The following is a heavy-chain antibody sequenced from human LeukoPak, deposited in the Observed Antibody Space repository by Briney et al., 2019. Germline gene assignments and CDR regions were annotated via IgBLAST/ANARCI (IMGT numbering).Heavy chain of an antibody. J-gene: IGHJ4*02. CDR1: GFTFSSNS. CDR3: ARADWETAMIDY. V-gene: IGHV3-21*01. Sequence: GGSLRLSCAAYGFTFSSNSMIWVRPAQGKGLEWVSSTSSSYIYYADSVKGRFTISRDNAKNSLYLQMNSLRAEDTAVYYCARADWETAMIDYWGQGTLVTVSS. D-gene: IGHD5-18*01. CDR2: TSSSYI.